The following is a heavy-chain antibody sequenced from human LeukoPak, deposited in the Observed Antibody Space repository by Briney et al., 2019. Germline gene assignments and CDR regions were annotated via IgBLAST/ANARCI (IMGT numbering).Heavy chain of an antibody. J-gene: IGHJ4*02. CDR2: INSNSGAR. Sequence: ASVKVSCKASGYTFSGYYMHWVRQAPGQGLESMGWINSNSGARNYAPKVQGRVTFSRDNSISTAYMELSSLRSDDTAIYYCARGRGGATTGFDHWGQGTLVTVSS. D-gene: IGHD4-17*01. V-gene: IGHV1-2*02. CDR1: GYTFSGYY. CDR3: ARGRGGATTGFDH.